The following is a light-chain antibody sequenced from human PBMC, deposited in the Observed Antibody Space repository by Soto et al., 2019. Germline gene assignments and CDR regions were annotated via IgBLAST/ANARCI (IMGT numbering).Light chain of an antibody. CDR2: EVS. CDR3: SSYTNSNTLQWV. J-gene: IGLJ3*02. Sequence: QPASVSGSPGQSITISCTGTSSDVGGYNYVSWYQQHPGKAPKLMIYEVSNRPSGVSNRFSGSKSGNTASLTISELQAEDEANYYCSSYTNSNTLQWVFGGGTQLTVL. V-gene: IGLV2-14*01. CDR1: SSDVGGYNY.